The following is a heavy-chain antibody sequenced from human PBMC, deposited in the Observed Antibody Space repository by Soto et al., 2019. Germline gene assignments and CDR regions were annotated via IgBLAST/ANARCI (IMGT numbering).Heavy chain of an antibody. D-gene: IGHD6-6*01. CDR1: GYPFTGYY. CDR3: ARVSPSYSSSLRSGWFDP. CDR2: INPNSGGT. V-gene: IGHV1-2*02. J-gene: IGHJ5*02. Sequence: VSVKVYFKASGYPFTGYYMHLVREAPGQGLEWMGWINPNSGGTNYAQKLQGSVTRTRDTSISTAYMELSRLRSDDTAVYYGARVSPSYSSSLRSGWFDPWGQGTMVTVSS.